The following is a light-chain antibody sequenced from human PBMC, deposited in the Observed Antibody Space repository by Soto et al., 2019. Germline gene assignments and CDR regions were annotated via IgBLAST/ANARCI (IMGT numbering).Light chain of an antibody. J-gene: IGKJ1*01. Sequence: DIVMTQSPLSLPVTPGEPASISCRSSQSLLHSNGYNYLDWYLQKPGQSPQLLIYLGSNRASGVSDRFSGSGSGTDFTLKISRVEAEDVGVSYCMQPLQTPWTSGQGTQVEIK. CDR3: MQPLQTPWT. V-gene: IGKV2-28*01. CDR2: LGS. CDR1: QSLLHSNGYNY.